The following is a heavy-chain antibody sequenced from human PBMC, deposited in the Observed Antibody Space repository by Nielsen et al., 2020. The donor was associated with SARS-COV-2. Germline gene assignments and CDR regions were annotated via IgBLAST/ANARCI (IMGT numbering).Heavy chain of an antibody. J-gene: IGHJ6*02. CDR2: IYYSGST. CDR3: ARAKDEYYYDSSGRRSRHMDV. V-gene: IGHV4-39*07. Sequence: SETLSLTCTVSGGSISSSSYYWGWIRQPPGKGLEWIGSIYYSGSTYYNPSLKSRVTISVDTSKNQFSLKLSSVTAADTAVYYCARAKDEYYYDSSGRRSRHMDVWGQGTTVTVSS. CDR1: GGSISSSSYY. D-gene: IGHD3-22*01.